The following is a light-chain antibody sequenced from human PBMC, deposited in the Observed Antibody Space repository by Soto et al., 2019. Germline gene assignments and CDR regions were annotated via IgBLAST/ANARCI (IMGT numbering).Light chain of an antibody. CDR1: QSVGRN. CDR3: QEYSQWPLFT. J-gene: IGKJ3*01. V-gene: IGKV3-15*01. Sequence: EIVVTQSPGILSVSPGDRATLSCRASQSVGRNLAWYQQKRGQAPTLLIYAASTRATGIPARFTGSGSGTDFTLTISSLQSEDFAVYSCQEYSQWPLFTFGPGTRVDIK. CDR2: AAS.